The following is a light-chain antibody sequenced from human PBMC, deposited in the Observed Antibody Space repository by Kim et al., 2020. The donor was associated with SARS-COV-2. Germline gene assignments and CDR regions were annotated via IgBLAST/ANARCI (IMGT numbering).Light chain of an antibody. V-gene: IGKV2-30*01. CDR3: VQARQWPRT. J-gene: IGKJ2*01. Sequence: QAASISCRSSQSRVYSDETTYWYWYQQRPGQAPRRLMYKGSNRDSEVPDRCRGSGSGTNFTMKISTVEGEDVGVYNCVQARQWPRTFGEGTKLEI. CDR1: QSRVYSDETTY. CDR2: KGS.